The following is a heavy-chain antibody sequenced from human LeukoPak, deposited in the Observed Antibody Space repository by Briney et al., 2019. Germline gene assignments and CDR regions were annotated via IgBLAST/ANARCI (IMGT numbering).Heavy chain of an antibody. CDR1: GGSISSSLYH. J-gene: IGHJ6*03. CDR3: ARQIVGTSWNYYYSYIDV. D-gene: IGHD1-1*01. V-gene: IGHV4-39*01. Sequence: SETLSLTCSVSGGSISSSLYHWGWLRQPPGKGLEWIGNVFHSGNTYSSPSLQSRFAFSVDTSKNQFSLKLTSVTATDTAVYYCARQIVGTSWNYYYSYIDVWGKGTSVSVSS. CDR2: VFHSGNT.